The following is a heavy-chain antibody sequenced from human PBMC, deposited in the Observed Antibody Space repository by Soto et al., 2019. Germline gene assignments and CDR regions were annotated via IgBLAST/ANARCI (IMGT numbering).Heavy chain of an antibody. Sequence: PGESLKISCKGSGYSFTSYWISWVRQMPGKGLEGMGRIDPSDSYTDYSPSFQGHVTISADKAISTAYLQWSSLKASDTAMYYCAREGNLEYSSSSSGYYYYYYGMDVWGQGTTVTVSS. CDR3: AREGNLEYSSSSSGYYYYYYGMDV. V-gene: IGHV5-10-1*01. D-gene: IGHD6-6*01. CDR1: GYSFTSYW. CDR2: IDPSDSYT. J-gene: IGHJ6*02.